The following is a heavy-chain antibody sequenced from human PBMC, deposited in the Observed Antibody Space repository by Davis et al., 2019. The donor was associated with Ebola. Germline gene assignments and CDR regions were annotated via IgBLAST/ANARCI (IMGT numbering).Heavy chain of an antibody. Sequence: GESLKISCAASGFIFSNYGMHWVRQAPGKGLEWVADIWHDGNNKYYADSVKGRFTISRYNSKNMLYLQMNSRGVEDTAVYYCAKGGQYDFWSGYSRGDDALDIWGQGTMVTVSS. CDR2: IWHDGNNK. CDR3: AKGGQYDFWSGYSRGDDALDI. J-gene: IGHJ3*02. V-gene: IGHV3-33*06. D-gene: IGHD3-3*01. CDR1: GFIFSNYG.